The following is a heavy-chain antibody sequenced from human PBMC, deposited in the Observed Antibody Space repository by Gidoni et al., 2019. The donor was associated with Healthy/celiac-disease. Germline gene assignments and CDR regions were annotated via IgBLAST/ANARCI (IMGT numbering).Heavy chain of an antibody. D-gene: IGHD3-22*01. CDR2: ISSNGGST. V-gene: IGHV3-64D*08. CDR3: VKGPTYYYDSSGCWFDP. Sequence: QSIREAPGKGLEYVSAISSNGGSTYYADSVKGRFTISRDNSKNTLYLQMSSLRAEDTAVYYCVKGPTYYYDSSGCWFDPWGQGTLVTVSS. J-gene: IGHJ5*02.